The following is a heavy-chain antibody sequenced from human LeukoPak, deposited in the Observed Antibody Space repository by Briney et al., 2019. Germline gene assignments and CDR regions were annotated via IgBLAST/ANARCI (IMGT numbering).Heavy chain of an antibody. CDR2: IRYDGSNK. CDR1: GFTFSSCG. Sequence: GGSLRLSCAASGFTFSSCGMHWVRQAPGKGLEWVTFIRYDGSNKYYADSVKGRFTISRDNSKNTVYLQMNSLRAEDTAVYYCANDMIFGSMREDYWGQVTLVTVS. V-gene: IGHV3-30*02. CDR3: ANDMIFGSMREDY. J-gene: IGHJ4*02. D-gene: IGHD3/OR15-3a*01.